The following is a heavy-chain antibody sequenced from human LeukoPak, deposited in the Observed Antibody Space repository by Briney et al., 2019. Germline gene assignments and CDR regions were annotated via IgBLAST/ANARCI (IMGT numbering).Heavy chain of an antibody. CDR3: ARSGLYYYDSSGYYR. D-gene: IGHD3-22*01. CDR1: GGSISSSSYY. V-gene: IGHV4-39*07. Sequence: SETLSLTCTVSGGSISSSSYYWGWIRQPPGKGLEWIGSIYYSGSTNYNPSLKSRVTISVDTSKNQFSLKLSSVTAADTAVYYCARSGLYYYDSSGYYRWGQGTLVTVSS. CDR2: IYYSGST. J-gene: IGHJ5*02.